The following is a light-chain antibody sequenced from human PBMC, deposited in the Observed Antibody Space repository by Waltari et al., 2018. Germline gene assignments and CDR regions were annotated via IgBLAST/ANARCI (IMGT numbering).Light chain of an antibody. CDR1: QNINSW. V-gene: IGKV1-5*03. Sequence: ASVGDRVTITCRTSQNINSWLAWYQQKPGKAPKLLIYKASSLESGVPSRFSGSGSGTEFTLTITSLQPDDFATYFCQHYNNYSPWTFGQGTKVEVK. CDR3: QHYNNYSPWT. CDR2: KAS. J-gene: IGKJ1*01.